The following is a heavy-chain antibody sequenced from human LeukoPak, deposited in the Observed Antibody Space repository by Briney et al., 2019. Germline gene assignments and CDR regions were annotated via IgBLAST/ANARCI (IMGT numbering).Heavy chain of an antibody. D-gene: IGHD3-22*01. CDR3: ATTRRYYYDSSGPDAFDL. CDR2: INPNSGGT. J-gene: IGHJ3*01. Sequence: ASVKVSCKASGYTFTNYGISWVRQAPGQGLEWMGWINPNSGGTNYAQNFQGSITMTRDTSISTAYMELSRLRSDDTAVYYCATTRRYYYDSSGPDAFDLWGQGTMVTVSS. V-gene: IGHV1-2*02. CDR1: GYTFTNYG.